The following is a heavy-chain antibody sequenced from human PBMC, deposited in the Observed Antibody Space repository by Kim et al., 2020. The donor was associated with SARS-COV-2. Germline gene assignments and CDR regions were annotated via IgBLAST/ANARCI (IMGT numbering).Heavy chain of an antibody. CDR3: AKGGAGGYQAALCFLDY. Sequence: GGSLRLSCAASGFTFSSYAMSWVRQAPGKGLEWVSAISGSCGSTYYADSVKGRFTISRDNSKNTLYLQMNSLRAEDTAVYYCAKGGAGGYQAALCFLDYWGQGTLVTVSS. J-gene: IGHJ4*01. CDR1: GFTFSSYA. CDR2: ISGSCGST. D-gene: IGHD3-10*01. V-gene: IGHV3-23*01.